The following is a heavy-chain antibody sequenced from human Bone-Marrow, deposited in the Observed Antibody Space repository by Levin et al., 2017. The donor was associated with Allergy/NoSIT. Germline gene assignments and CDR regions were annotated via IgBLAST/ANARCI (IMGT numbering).Heavy chain of an antibody. Sequence: SETLSLTCTVSGGSLTGYYWTWMRQPPGKGLDWIAYIYYDGSAYYNPSLKSRVTISLDVSKNQFSLKLISTTVADTAVYYCARHDHNSGSRIWGQGTLVTVSS. CDR2: IYYDGSA. J-gene: IGHJ4*02. CDR1: GGSLTGYY. D-gene: IGHD3-10*01. CDR3: ARHDHNSGSRI. V-gene: IGHV4-59*08.